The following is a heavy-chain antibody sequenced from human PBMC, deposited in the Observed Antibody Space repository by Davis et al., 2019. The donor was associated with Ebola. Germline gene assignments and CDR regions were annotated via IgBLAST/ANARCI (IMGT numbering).Heavy chain of an antibody. J-gene: IGHJ6*02. D-gene: IGHD3-3*01. V-gene: IGHV3-11*01. CDR2: ISSSGSTI. CDR1: GFTFSDYY. Sequence: GGSLRLSCAASGFTFSDYYMSWIRQAPGKGLEWVSYISSSGSTIYYADSVRGRFTISRDNAKNTLYLQMNSLRAEDTAVYYCARRGLEIYYYYGMDVWGQGTTVTVSS. CDR3: ARRGLEIYYYYGMDV.